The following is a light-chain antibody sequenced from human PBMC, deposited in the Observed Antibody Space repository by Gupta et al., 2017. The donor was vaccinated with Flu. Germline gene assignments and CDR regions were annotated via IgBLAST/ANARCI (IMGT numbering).Light chain of an antibody. CDR3: SSYTSRRTWV. CDR2: EVG. CDR1: SSDGGGENE. J-gene: IGLJ3*02. Sequence: SITIAGTGTSSDGGGENEVSWYQQQEGKAPKLMSYEVGNRTSGVCKRFGGSKSGKTASMIISGLEDEDEADYCCSSYTSRRTWVFGGGTELTVL. V-gene: IGLV2-14*01.